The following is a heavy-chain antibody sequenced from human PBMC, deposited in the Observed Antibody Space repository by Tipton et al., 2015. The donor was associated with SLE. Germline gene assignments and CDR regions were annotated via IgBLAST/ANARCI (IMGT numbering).Heavy chain of an antibody. CDR1: GGSMIEYY. CDR2: EYESGST. D-gene: IGHD3-22*01. CDR3: ARHIDSGNYYSALDY. V-gene: IGHV4-59*08. Sequence: LRLSCTVSGGSMIEYYWSWIGRSPGKGLEWIGCEYESGSTNYNPSLKSRVTVSIDTSKNQFSLTLSSVTAADTAVYYCARHIDSGNYYSALDYWGQGTLVIASS. J-gene: IGHJ4*02.